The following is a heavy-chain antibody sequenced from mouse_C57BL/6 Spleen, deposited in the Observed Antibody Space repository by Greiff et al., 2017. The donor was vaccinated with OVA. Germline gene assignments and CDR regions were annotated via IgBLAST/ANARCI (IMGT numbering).Heavy chain of an antibody. CDR3: ARHYYYSNHPYAMDY. CDR2: FYPGSGSI. D-gene: IGHD2-5*01. J-gene: IGHJ4*01. V-gene: IGHV1-62-2*01. CDR1: GYTFTEYT. Sequence: LVESGAELVKPGASVKLSCKASGYTFTEYTIHWVKQRSGQGLEWIGWFYPGSGSIKYNEKFKDKATLTADKSSSTVYMELSRLTSEDSAVYFCARHYYYSNHPYAMDYWGQGTSVTVSS.